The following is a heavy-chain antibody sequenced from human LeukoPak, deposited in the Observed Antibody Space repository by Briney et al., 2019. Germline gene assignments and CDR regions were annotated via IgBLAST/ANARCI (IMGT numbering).Heavy chain of an antibody. CDR3: ARVPNFWTYFDY. J-gene: IGHJ4*02. CDR1: GYTFTGYY. Sequence: ASVKVSCKASGYTFTGYYMHWVRQAPGQGLEWMGWIKPNSGGTNYAQKFQGRVTMTRDTSISTAYMELSRLRSDDTAVYYCARVPNFWTYFDYWGQGTLVTVSS. D-gene: IGHD3/OR15-3a*01. CDR2: IKPNSGGT. V-gene: IGHV1-2*02.